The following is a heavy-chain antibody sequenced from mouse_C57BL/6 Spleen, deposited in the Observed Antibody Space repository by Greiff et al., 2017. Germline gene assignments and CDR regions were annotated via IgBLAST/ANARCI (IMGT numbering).Heavy chain of an antibody. Sequence: QVQLQQPGAELVQPGASVKVSCKASGYTFTSYWMHWVKQRPGQGLEWIGRIHPSDSDTNYNQKFKGKATLTVDNSSSTAYNQLSSLRSEDSAVYYCANYFDDWGQGTTLTVSS. CDR2: IHPSDSDT. V-gene: IGHV1-74*01. CDR3: ANYFDD. CDR1: GYTFTSYW. J-gene: IGHJ2*01.